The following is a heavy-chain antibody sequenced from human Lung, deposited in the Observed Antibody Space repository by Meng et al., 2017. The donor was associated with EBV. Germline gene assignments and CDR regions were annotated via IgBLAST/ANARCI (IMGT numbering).Heavy chain of an antibody. CDR1: GGSISSGGHY. CDR3: ARAVDTGYFDY. Sequence: QVQLQESGPGLVKPSQTLSLTCTGSGGSISSGGHYWSWIRQHPGKSLEWIGYIYYSGSTYYNPSLKSLVSISVDTSNNQFSLKLSSVTAADTAVYYCARAVDTGYFDYWGQGTLVTVSS. CDR2: IYYSGST. J-gene: IGHJ4*02. D-gene: IGHD5-18*01. V-gene: IGHV4-31*01.